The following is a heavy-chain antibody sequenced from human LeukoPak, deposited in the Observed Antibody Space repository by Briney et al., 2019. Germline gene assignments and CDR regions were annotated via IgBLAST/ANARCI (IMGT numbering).Heavy chain of an antibody. D-gene: IGHD3-10*01. CDR3: AKGPSRVAGRSYFDY. Sequence: PGGSLRLSCAASGFTFSGYAMSWVRQAPGKGLEWVSAISGSGGSTYYADSVKGRFTISRDNSKNTLYLQMNSLRAEDTAVYYCAKGPSRVAGRSYFDYWGQGTLVTVSS. CDR1: GFTFSGYA. CDR2: ISGSGGST. V-gene: IGHV3-23*01. J-gene: IGHJ4*02.